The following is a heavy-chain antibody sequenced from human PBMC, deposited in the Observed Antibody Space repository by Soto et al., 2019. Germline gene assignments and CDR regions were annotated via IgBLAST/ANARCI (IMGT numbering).Heavy chain of an antibody. V-gene: IGHV4-34*01. CDR2: INHSGST. CDR3: ARRYLPSIAARPGWFDP. CDR1: GGSFSGYY. D-gene: IGHD6-6*01. Sequence: SETLSLTCAVYGGSFSGYYWSWIRQPPGKGLEWIGEINHSGSTNYNPSLKSRVTISVDTSKNQFSLKLSSVTAADTAVYYCARRYLPSIAARPGWFDPWGQGTLVTVSS. J-gene: IGHJ5*02.